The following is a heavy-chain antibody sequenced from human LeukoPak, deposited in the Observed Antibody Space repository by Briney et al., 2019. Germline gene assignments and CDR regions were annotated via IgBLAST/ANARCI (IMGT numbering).Heavy chain of an antibody. Sequence: ASVKVSCKASGGTFSSYAISWVRQAPGQGLEWMGGIIPIFGTANYAQKFQGRVTITTDESTSTAYMELSSLRSEDTAVYYCAGRPRYCSSTSCYYERDYYYYYMDVWGKGTTVTVSS. CDR2: IIPIFGTA. J-gene: IGHJ6*03. V-gene: IGHV1-69*05. CDR3: AGRPRYCSSTSCYYERDYYYYYMDV. D-gene: IGHD2-2*01. CDR1: GGTFSSYA.